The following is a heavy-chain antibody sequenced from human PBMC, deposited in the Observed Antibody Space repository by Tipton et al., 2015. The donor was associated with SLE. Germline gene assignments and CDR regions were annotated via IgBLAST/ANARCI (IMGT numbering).Heavy chain of an antibody. D-gene: IGHD2-2*01. CDR1: GGSISSGGYY. Sequence: TLSLTCTVSGGSISSGGYYWSWIRQHPGKGLEWIGYIYYSGSTYYNPSLKSRVTISVDTSKNQFSLKLSSVTAADTAVYYCASHSTHYCSSTSCYFDYWGQGTPVTVSS. J-gene: IGHJ4*02. CDR3: ASHSTHYCSSTSCYFDY. CDR2: IYYSGST. V-gene: IGHV4-31*03.